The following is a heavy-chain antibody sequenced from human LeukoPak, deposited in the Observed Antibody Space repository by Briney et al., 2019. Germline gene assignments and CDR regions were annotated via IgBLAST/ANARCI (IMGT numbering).Heavy chain of an antibody. J-gene: IGHJ4*02. Sequence: SGGSLRLSCVASGFTFSSYGMSWVRQAPRKGLEWVSYVSATGYTTSYADSVKGRFTISRDNAKNTVFLQMNSLRAEDTAVYYCAREMGGYPFDNWGQGTLVTVSS. CDR1: GFTFSSYG. CDR2: VSATGYTT. CDR3: AREMGGYPFDN. V-gene: IGHV3-23*01. D-gene: IGHD5-12*01.